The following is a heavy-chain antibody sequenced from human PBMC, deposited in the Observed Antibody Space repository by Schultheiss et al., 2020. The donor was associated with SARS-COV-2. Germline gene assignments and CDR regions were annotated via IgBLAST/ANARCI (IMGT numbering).Heavy chain of an antibody. Sequence: SETLSLTCAVSGGSISSGGYYWSWIRQHPGKGLEWIGYIYYSGSTNYNPSLKSRVTISVDTSKNQFSLKLSSVTAADTAVYYCASSIAAAGNYWGQGTLVTVSS. J-gene: IGHJ4*02. D-gene: IGHD6-13*01. CDR2: IYYSGST. CDR3: ASSIAAAGNY. V-gene: IGHV4-61*08. CDR1: GGSISSGGYY.